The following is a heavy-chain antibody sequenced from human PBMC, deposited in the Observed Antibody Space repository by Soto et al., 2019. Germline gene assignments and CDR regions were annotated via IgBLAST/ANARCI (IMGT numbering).Heavy chain of an antibody. Sequence: LRLSCAASGFTFSSYAMHWVRQAPGKGLEWVAVISYDGSNKYYADSVKGRFTISRDNSKNTLYLQMNSLRAEDTAVYYCARGITGTTRLSCWFDPWGQGTLVTVSS. J-gene: IGHJ5*02. V-gene: IGHV3-30-3*01. D-gene: IGHD1-7*01. CDR2: ISYDGSNK. CDR3: ARGITGTTRLSCWFDP. CDR1: GFTFSSYA.